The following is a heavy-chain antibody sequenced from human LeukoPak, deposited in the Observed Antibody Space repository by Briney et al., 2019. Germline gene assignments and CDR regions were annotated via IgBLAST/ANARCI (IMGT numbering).Heavy chain of an antibody. D-gene: IGHD6-19*01. CDR2: ISSSSSYM. Sequence: GGSLRLSCAASGFTFSSYSMNWVRQAPGKGLEWVSSISSSSSYMYYADSVKGRFTISRDNAKNSLYLQMNGLRAEDTAVYYCARVSAHAGIAVAASDYWGQGTLVTVSS. J-gene: IGHJ4*02. V-gene: IGHV3-21*01. CDR1: GFTFSSYS. CDR3: ARVSAHAGIAVAASDY.